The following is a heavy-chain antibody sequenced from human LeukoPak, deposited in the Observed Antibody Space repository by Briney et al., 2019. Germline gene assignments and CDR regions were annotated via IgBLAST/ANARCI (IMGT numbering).Heavy chain of an antibody. CDR2: MNPNSGNT. CDR3: ARLSSHYGDYKVDP. J-gene: IGHJ5*02. V-gene: IGHV1-8*01. D-gene: IGHD4-17*01. CDR1: GYTFSSYD. Sequence: ASVKVSCKASGYTFSSYDINWVRQATGQGLEWMGWMNPNSGNTGYAQKFQGRVTMTRDTSKSTAYMELSSLRSEDTAVYYCARLSSHYGDYKVDPWGQGTLVTVSS.